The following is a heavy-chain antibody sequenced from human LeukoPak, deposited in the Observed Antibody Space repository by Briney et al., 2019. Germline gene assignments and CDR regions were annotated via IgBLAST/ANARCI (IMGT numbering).Heavy chain of an antibody. CDR2: INHSGST. CDR3: ARHARRYSSSSRGNWFDP. CDR1: GGSFSGYY. V-gene: IGHV4-34*01. Sequence: PSETLSLTCAVYGGSFSGYYGSWIRQPPGEGLEWIGEINHSGSTNYNPSLKSRVTISVDTSKNQFSLKLSSVTAADTAVYYCARHARRYSSSSRGNWFDPWGQGTLVTVSS. J-gene: IGHJ5*02. D-gene: IGHD6-6*01.